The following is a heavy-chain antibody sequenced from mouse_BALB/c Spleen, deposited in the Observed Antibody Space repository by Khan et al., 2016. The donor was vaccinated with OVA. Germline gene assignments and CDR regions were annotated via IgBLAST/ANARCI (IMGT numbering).Heavy chain of an antibody. CDR3: ACELRGFSY. CDR1: GDSITSGY. CDR2: ISYSGNS. Sequence: EVQLQESGPSLVKPSQTLSLTSSVTGDSITSGYWNWIRKFPGNKLEYMGYISYSGNSYYNPSLKSRISATRDTSKTQYYLQLNSVTTEDTATYDCACELRGFSYWGQGTLVTVSA. J-gene: IGHJ3*01. V-gene: IGHV3-8*02. D-gene: IGHD1-1*01.